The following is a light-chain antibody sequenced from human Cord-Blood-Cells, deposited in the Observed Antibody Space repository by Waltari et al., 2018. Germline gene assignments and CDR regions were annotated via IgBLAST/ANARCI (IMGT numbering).Light chain of an antibody. J-gene: IGKJ2*01. CDR2: WAS. CDR1: QSVLYSSNNKNY. Sequence: DIVMTQSPDSLAVSLGERATINCKSSQSVLYSSNNKNYLAWYQQKPGQPPTLLIYWASTRESGVPDLFSGSGSGTDFTLTISSLQAEDVAVYYCQQYYSTPYTFGQGTKLEIK. V-gene: IGKV4-1*01. CDR3: QQYYSTPYT.